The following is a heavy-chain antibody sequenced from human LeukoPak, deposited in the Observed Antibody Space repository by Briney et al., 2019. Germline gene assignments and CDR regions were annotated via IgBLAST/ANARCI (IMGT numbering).Heavy chain of an antibody. Sequence: PGGSLRLSCAASGFTFSSYGMHWVRQAPGKGLEWVAVISYDGSNEYSADPVKGGFTISRDNSKNTLYLQMNSLRAEDTAVYYCVIGSRGDFYYYGMDVWGQGTTVTVSS. CDR1: GFTFSSYG. CDR3: VIGSRGDFYYYGMDV. CDR2: ISYDGSNE. V-gene: IGHV3-30*03. D-gene: IGHD3-10*01. J-gene: IGHJ6*02.